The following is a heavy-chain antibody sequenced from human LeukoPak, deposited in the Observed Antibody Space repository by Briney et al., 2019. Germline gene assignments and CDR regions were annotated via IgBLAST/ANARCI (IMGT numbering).Heavy chain of an antibody. Sequence: SETLSLTCTVSGDSISSYYWSWIRQTPRKGLEWIGYIYTRGNTNYNPSLKGRVTISVNTSKNQFFLKLTSVTAADTAVYYCATHSGSGYSDYWGQGTLVTVSS. CDR2: IYTRGNT. D-gene: IGHD6-19*01. CDR3: ATHSGSGYSDY. V-gene: IGHV4-4*09. CDR1: GDSISSYY. J-gene: IGHJ4*02.